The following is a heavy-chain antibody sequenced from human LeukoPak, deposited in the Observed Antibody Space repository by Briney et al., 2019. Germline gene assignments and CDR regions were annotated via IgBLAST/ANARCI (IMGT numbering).Heavy chain of an antibody. J-gene: IGHJ4*02. CDR3: ARLDGYKYYFDY. CDR1: GGSFSGYY. CDR2: IYTSGST. Sequence: PSETLSLTCAVYGGSFSGYYWSWIRQPAGKGLEWIGRIYTSGSTNYNPSLKSRVTISVDTSKNQFSLKLSSVTAADTAVYYCARLDGYKYYFDYWGQGTLVTVSS. V-gene: IGHV4-59*10. D-gene: IGHD5-24*01.